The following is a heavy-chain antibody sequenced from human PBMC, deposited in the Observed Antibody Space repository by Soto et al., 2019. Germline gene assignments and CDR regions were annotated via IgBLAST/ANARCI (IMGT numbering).Heavy chain of an antibody. D-gene: IGHD5-18*01. V-gene: IGHV4-31*03. CDR2: IYYSGNT. J-gene: IGHJ5*02. Sequence: QVQLQESGPGLVKPSQTLSLTCTVSGASITSGGYYWNWIRQHPGKGLEWIGYIYYSGNTYYNPSLQSRVTIPVATSKTQFSLKLSSVTAADPAVYYCPRSIQPWGQGTLVTVSS. CDR1: GASITSGGYY. CDR3: PRSIQP.